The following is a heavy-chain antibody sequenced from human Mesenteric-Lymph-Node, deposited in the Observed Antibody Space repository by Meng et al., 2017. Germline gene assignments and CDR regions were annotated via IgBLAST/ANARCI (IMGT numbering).Heavy chain of an antibody. CDR1: GGSISSGSYY. D-gene: IGHD3-16*02. CDR3: ASRGWVWGSYRYFDY. V-gene: IGHV4-61*02. Sequence: SETLSLTCTVSGGSISSGSYYWSWIRQPAGKGLEWIGRIYTSGSTNYNPSLESRVTISVDTSKNQYSLKLSSVTAADTAVYYCASRGWVWGSYRYFDYWGQGTLVTVSS. J-gene: IGHJ4*02. CDR2: IYTSGST.